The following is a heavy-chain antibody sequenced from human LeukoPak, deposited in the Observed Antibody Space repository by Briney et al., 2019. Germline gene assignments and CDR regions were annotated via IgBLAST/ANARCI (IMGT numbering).Heavy chain of an antibody. J-gene: IGHJ4*02. CDR3: AGRRGGYNSAFDY. Sequence: GESLRLSCAASGFTVSSNYMSWVRQAPGKGLEWVSVIYSGGSTYYADSVKGRFTISRDNSKNTLYLQMNSPRAEDTAVYYCAGRRGGYNSAFDYWGQGTLVTVSS. CDR2: IYSGGST. V-gene: IGHV3-53*01. CDR1: GFTVSSNY. D-gene: IGHD5-24*01.